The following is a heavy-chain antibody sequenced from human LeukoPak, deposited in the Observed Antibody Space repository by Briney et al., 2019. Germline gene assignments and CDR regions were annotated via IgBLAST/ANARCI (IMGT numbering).Heavy chain of an antibody. D-gene: IGHD6-13*01. V-gene: IGHV3-74*01. CDR3: ARGLGGYTSSQAY. Sequence: PGGSLRLSCAASGFTFSNYWMHWVRQAPGKGLVRVSRINSDGINTSYADSVKGRFTISRDNAKNTLYLQMNSLRAEDTAVYYCARGLGGYTSSQAYWGQGTLVTVSS. J-gene: IGHJ4*02. CDR1: GFTFSNYW. CDR2: INSDGINT.